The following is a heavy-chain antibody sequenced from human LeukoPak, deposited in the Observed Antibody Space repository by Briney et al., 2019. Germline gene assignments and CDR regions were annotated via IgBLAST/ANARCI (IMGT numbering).Heavy chain of an antibody. CDR2: IYYSGIT. D-gene: IGHD3-10*01. J-gene: IGHJ4*02. CDR1: GGSISNTNW. Sequence: SETLSLTCAVSGGSISNTNWWSWVRQPPGKGLEWIGEIYYSGITNYNPSLKSRVIISLDNSKKQVSLRLSSVTAADTAVYHCASDYGSGSYLPWGQGTLVTVSS. CDR3: ASDYGSGSYLP. V-gene: IGHV4-4*02.